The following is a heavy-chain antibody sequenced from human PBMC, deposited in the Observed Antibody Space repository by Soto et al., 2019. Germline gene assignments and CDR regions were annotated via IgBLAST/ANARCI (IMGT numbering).Heavy chain of an antibody. Sequence: TLSSTCTVSGCSISIGGYYWSWIRQHPGKGLEWIGYIYYSGSTYYNPSLKSRVTISVDTSKNQFSLKLSSVTAADTAVYYCARYYYDSSGYYYRSFDYWGQGTPVTVSS. V-gene: IGHV4-31*03. CDR3: ARYYYDSSGYYYRSFDY. CDR2: IYYSGST. CDR1: GCSISIGGYY. D-gene: IGHD3-22*01. J-gene: IGHJ4*02.